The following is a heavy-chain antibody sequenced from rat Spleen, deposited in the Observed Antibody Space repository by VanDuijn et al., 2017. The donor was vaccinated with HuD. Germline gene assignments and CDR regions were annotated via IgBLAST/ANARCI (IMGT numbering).Heavy chain of an antibody. J-gene: IGHJ3*01. D-gene: IGHD1-11*01. Sequence: QVQLQQSGAELAKPGSSVKISCKASGYTFTTYYISWIKQTTGQGLEYIGYINTGSGTTNYNEKFKGKATLTVDKSSRTAFMHLDSLTPDDSAVFYCTRGVRWFAYWGQGTLVTVAS. CDR3: TRGVRWFAY. CDR1: GYTFTTYY. CDR2: INTGSGTT. V-gene: IGHV1-43*01.